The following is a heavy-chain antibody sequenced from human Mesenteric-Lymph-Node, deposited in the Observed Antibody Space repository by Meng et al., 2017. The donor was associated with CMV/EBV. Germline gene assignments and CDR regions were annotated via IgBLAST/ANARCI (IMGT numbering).Heavy chain of an antibody. V-gene: IGHV3-66*02. Sequence: AASGFTVSSSYMSWVRQAPGKGLEWVSVFYSGDNTYYPDSVKGRFTISRDNSKNTLYLQMNSLRAEDTAIYYCTRHCYGSGNYCDCWGQGTLVTVSS. CDR3: TRHCYGSGNYCDC. D-gene: IGHD3-10*01. CDR1: GFTVSSSY. CDR2: FYSGDNT. J-gene: IGHJ4*02.